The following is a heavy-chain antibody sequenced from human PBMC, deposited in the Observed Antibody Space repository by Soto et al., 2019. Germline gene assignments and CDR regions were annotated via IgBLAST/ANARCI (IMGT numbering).Heavy chain of an antibody. Sequence: SETLSLTCAVYGGSFSGYYWSWIRQSPGKGLEWIGEINHSGNTNYSPSLRSRVTISVDTSKNQFSLNLSSVTAADTAVYYCARGGEYSTSFDYWGQGTLVTVSS. CDR2: INHSGNT. V-gene: IGHV4-34*01. D-gene: IGHD6-6*01. J-gene: IGHJ4*02. CDR3: ARGGEYSTSFDY. CDR1: GGSFSGYY.